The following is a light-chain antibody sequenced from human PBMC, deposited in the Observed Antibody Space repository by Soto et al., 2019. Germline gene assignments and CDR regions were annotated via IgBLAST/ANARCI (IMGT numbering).Light chain of an antibody. J-gene: IGKJ5*01. CDR2: GAS. CDR3: QQYSRWTSIT. V-gene: IGKV3-15*01. Sequence: EIVMTQSPATLSVSPGERATLSCRASQSVSSNLAWYQQKPGQAPRLLIYGASTRATGIPGRFSGSGSGTEFALTISSLQSEDLGIYYCQQYSRWTSITFGQGTRLEIK. CDR1: QSVSSN.